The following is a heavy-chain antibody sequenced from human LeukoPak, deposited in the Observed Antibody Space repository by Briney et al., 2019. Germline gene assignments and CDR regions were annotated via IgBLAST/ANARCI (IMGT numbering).Heavy chain of an antibody. Sequence: GASVKVSCKGSGGTFSSYSISWVRQAPGQGLEWMGGIIPAFGTAHYAQKFQGRVTFTTDESTTTAYMELRSLRSEDTAVYYCASEGNYDSSGYSRYNYYYMDVWGKETAVTVSS. J-gene: IGHJ6*03. CDR2: IIPAFGTA. V-gene: IGHV1-69*05. D-gene: IGHD3-22*01. CDR3: ASEGNYDSSGYSRYNYYYMDV. CDR1: GGTFSSYS.